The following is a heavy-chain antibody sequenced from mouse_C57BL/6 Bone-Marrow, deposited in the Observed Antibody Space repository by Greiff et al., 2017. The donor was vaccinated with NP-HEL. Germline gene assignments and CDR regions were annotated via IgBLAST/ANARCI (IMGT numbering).Heavy chain of an antibody. CDR1: GYTFTSYW. CDR3: ANYYGSSYVSFAY. D-gene: IGHD1-1*01. CDR2: IDPSDSYT. J-gene: IGHJ3*01. Sequence: QVQLQQPGAELVKPGASVKLSCKASGYTFTSYWMQWVKQRPGQGLEWIGEIDPSDSYTNYNQKFKGKATLTVDTSSSTAYMQLSSLTSEDSAVYYCANYYGSSYVSFAYWGQGTLVTVSA. V-gene: IGHV1-50*01.